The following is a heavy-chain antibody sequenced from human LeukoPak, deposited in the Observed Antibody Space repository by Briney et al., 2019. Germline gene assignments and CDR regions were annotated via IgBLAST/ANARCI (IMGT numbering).Heavy chain of an antibody. Sequence: SETLSLTCTVSGGSISSYYWSWIRQPPGKGLEWIGYIYYSGSTNYNPSLKSRVTISVDTSKNQFSLKLSSVTAADTAVYYCARGAEWLPSSGMDVWGQGTTVTVSS. CDR1: GGSISSYY. D-gene: IGHD5-18*01. V-gene: IGHV4-59*08. CDR2: IYYSGST. J-gene: IGHJ6*02. CDR3: ARGAEWLPSSGMDV.